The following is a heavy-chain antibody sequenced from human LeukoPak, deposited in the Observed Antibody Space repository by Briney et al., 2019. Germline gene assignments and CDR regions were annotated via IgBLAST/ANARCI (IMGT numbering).Heavy chain of an antibody. CDR2: INPSGGGT. CDR1: GNSY. V-gene: IGHV1-46*01. Sequence: ASVKVSCKASGNSYIHWVRQAPGQGPEWMGMINPSGGGTSYAQKFQGRVTMTRDRPTSIVYMELSSLRSEDTAVYFCASGGYDWDAYDYWGQGTPVTVSS. D-gene: IGHD5-12*01. J-gene: IGHJ4*02. CDR3: ASGGYDWDAYDY.